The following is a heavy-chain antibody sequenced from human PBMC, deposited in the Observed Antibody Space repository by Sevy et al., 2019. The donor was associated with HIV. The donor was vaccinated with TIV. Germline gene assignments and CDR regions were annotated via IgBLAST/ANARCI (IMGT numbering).Heavy chain of an antibody. CDR2: ISYDGSNK. Sequence: GGSLRLSCAASGFTFSSYALLWVRQAPGKGLEWVAVISYDGSNKYYADSVKGRFTISRDNSKNTLYLQMNSLRAEDTAVYYCARKAGWELAEFDYWGQGTLVTVSS. CDR1: GFTFSSYA. J-gene: IGHJ4*02. CDR3: ARKAGWELAEFDY. D-gene: IGHD1-26*01. V-gene: IGHV3-30-3*01.